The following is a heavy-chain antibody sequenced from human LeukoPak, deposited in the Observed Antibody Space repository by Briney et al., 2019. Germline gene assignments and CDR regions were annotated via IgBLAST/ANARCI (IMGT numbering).Heavy chain of an antibody. V-gene: IGHV1-46*01. J-gene: IGHJ4*02. Sequence: ASVKVSCKASGYTFTSYYMHWVRQAPGQGLEWMGIINPSGGSTSYAQKFQGRVTMTRDMSRSTVYMELSSLRSEDTAVYYCARDPATMINFDYWGQGTLVTVSS. CDR2: INPSGGST. D-gene: IGHD3-22*01. CDR3: ARDPATMINFDY. CDR1: GYTFTSYY.